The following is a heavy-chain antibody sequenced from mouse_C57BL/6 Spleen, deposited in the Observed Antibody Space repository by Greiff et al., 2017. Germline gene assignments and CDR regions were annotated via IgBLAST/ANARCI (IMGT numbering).Heavy chain of an antibody. CDR2: IYPGDGDT. Sequence: QVQLQQSGPELVKPGASVKISCKASGYAFSSSWMNWVKQRPGKGLEWIGRIYPGDGDTNYNGKFKGKATLTADKSSSTAYMQLSSLTSEDSAVYFCAREGFYYDYGGQGTTLTVSS. V-gene: IGHV1-82*01. CDR3: AREGFYYDY. CDR1: GYAFSSSW. J-gene: IGHJ2*01. D-gene: IGHD1-1*01.